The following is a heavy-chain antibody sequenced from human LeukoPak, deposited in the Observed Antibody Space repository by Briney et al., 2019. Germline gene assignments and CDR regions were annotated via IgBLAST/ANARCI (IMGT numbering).Heavy chain of an antibody. CDR2: IQNTGGT. CDR3: VKHGSGWSFDY. J-gene: IGHJ4*02. CDR1: SASISSYY. V-gene: IGHV4-59*01. D-gene: IGHD6-19*01. Sequence: SETLSLTCTVSSASISSYYWGWIRQSPGKGLEWIGYIQNTGGTNYNPSLKSRVSISKDTSKNKFSLQVRTVTAADTAVYYCVKHGSGWSFDYWGQGTLVTVSS.